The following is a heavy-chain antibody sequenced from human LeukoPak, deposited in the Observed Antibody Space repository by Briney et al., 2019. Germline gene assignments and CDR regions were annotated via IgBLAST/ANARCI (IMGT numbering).Heavy chain of an antibody. CDR3: ARDDGNVWGSYRAYNY. CDR2: ISYDGSNK. V-gene: IGHV3-30-3*01. J-gene: IGHJ4*02. CDR1: GFTFSSYA. Sequence: PGGSLRLSCAASGFTFSSYAMHWVRQAPGKGLEWVAVISYDGSNKYYADSVKGRFTISRDNSKNTLYLQMNSLRAEDTAVYYCARDDGNVWGSYRAYNYWGQGTLVTVSS. D-gene: IGHD3-16*02.